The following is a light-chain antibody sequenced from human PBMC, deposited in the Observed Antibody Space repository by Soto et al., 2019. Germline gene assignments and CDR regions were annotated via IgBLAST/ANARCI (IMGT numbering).Light chain of an antibody. CDR3: QQYNSWPYT. CDR2: GAS. CDR1: QSVSSA. V-gene: IGKV3-15*01. Sequence: EIMMTQSPATLSVSPGDSATLSCWASQSVSSALAWYQQKPGQAPRLLIYGASTRATGVPARFSGSGSGPEFTLTISSLQSEDFAVYYCQQYNSWPYTFGQGTKLEIK. J-gene: IGKJ2*01.